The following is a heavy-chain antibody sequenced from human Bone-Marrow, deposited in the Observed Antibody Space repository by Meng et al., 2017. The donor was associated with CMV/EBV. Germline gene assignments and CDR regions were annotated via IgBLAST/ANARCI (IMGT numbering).Heavy chain of an antibody. CDR1: GGSISSSSYY. CDR3: AKKRPMTTVVNGYFDY. J-gene: IGHJ4*02. Sequence: ETLSLTCTVSGGSISSSSYYWGWIRQPPGKVLEWVSAISGSGGSTYYADSVKGRFTISRDNSKNTLYLQMNSLRAEDTAVYYCAKKRPMTTVVNGYFDYWGQGTLVTVSS. CDR2: ISGSGGST. D-gene: IGHD4-23*01. V-gene: IGHV3-23*01.